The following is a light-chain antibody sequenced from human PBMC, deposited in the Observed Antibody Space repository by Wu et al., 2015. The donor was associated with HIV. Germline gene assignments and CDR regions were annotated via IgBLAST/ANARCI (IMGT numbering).Light chain of an antibody. CDR2: RAS. Sequence: DIQMTQSPSTLSASVGDRVTITCRASQSITTSLAWYQQRPGEAPKLLIYRASKLETGVPSRFSGSGSGTEFTLTISSLQPDDFATYSCQQYYTRWTFGQGTKVEI. CDR1: QSITTS. J-gene: IGKJ1*01. CDR3: QQYYTRWT. V-gene: IGKV1-5*03.